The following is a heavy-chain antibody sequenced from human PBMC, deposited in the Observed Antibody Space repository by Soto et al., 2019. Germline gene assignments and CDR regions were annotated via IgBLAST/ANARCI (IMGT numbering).Heavy chain of an antibody. V-gene: IGHV3-48*01. CDR3: ARDVWFGVYNWFVP. J-gene: IGHJ5*02. CDR1: GFTFSSYS. Sequence: PGGSLRLSYAASGFTFSSYSMNWVRQAPGKGLEWVSYISSSSSTIYYADSVKGRFTISRDNAKNSLYLQMNSLRAEDTAVYYCARDVWFGVYNWFVPRAQRIPVTVSS. CDR2: ISSSSSTI. D-gene: IGHD3-10*01.